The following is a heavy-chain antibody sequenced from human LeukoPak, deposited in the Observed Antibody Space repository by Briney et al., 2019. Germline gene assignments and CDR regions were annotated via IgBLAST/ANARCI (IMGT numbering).Heavy chain of an antibody. Sequence: GRSLRLSCAASGFTFDDCAMHWVRQAPGKGLEWGSGISWNSGSIGYADSVKGRFTISRDNAKNSLYLQMNSLRAEDTALYYCAKVIAVAGGGYYFDYWGQGTLVTVSS. D-gene: IGHD6-19*01. CDR2: ISWNSGSI. CDR3: AKVIAVAGGGYYFDY. V-gene: IGHV3-9*01. CDR1: GFTFDDCA. J-gene: IGHJ4*02.